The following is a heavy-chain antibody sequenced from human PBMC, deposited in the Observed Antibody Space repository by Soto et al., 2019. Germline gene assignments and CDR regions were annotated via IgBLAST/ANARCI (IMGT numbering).Heavy chain of an antibody. J-gene: IGHJ6*02. CDR2: ISSRSIYI. CDR3: AREEVSRPNTYHGLDV. Sequence: EVQLVESGGGLVKPGGSLSLSCAASGFTFNTYTMNWVRQAPGKGLEWVSSISSRSIYIYYADSVTGRFTISRDDARNSLYLQMNSLRAEDTAVYYCAREEVSRPNTYHGLDVWGQGTTVTVSS. CDR1: GFTFNTYT. V-gene: IGHV3-21*01.